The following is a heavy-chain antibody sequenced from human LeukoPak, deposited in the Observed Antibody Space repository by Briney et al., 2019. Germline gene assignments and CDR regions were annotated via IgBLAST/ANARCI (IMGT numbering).Heavy chain of an antibody. J-gene: IGHJ4*02. CDR2: ISQDGSET. D-gene: IGHD7-27*01. Sequence: GGSLRLSCAASGFPFNSFFLNWVRLTPGRELEWVACISQDGSETFYMDSVRGRFIISRDNTKNSLYLQMDSLRAEDTAVYFCVRDLGHSRHYFEYWGQGALVTVSS. V-gene: IGHV3-7*01. CDR3: VRDLGHSRHYFEY. CDR1: GFPFNSFF.